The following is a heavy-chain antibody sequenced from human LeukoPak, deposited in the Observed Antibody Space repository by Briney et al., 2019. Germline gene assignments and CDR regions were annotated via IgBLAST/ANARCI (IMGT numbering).Heavy chain of an antibody. V-gene: IGHV3-11*01. CDR3: TRAEGLGPGAHFDQ. Sequence: GGSLRLSCAASGFSFSRYYMSWVRQTPGKALEWISYIPTSGISVHYADSVRGRFTASRDDAKNSLHLQMDSLRVEGTAVYYCTRAEGLGPGAHFDQWGQGALVIVSS. CDR2: IPTSGISV. J-gene: IGHJ4*02. CDR1: GFSFSRYY.